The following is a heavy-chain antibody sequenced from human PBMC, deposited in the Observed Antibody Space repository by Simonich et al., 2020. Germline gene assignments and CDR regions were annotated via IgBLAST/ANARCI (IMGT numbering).Heavy chain of an antibody. J-gene: IGHJ2*01. CDR3: ARDSYSSWYFDL. D-gene: IGHD6-13*01. CDR1: GYTFTGYY. CDR2: INPNRGGT. V-gene: IGHV1-2*02. Sequence: QVQLVQSGAEVKKPGASVKVSCKASGYTFTGYYMHWVRQAPGQGLEWMGWINPNRGGTNYAQKLQGRVTMTRDTSISTAYMELSRLRSDDTAVYYCARDSYSSWYFDLWGRGTLVTVSS.